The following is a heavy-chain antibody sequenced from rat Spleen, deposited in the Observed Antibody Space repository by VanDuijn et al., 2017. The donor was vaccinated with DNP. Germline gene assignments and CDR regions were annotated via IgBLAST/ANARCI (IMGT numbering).Heavy chain of an antibody. J-gene: IGHJ2*01. CDR3: ARASRPYFDY. CDR1: GFTFNNYW. V-gene: IGHV5-31*01. CDR2: ITSSGGST. Sequence: EVQLVESGGDLVQPGRSLKLSCVASGFTFNNYWMTWIRQVPGKGLEWVASITSSGGSTYYPDSVKGRFTISRDNAKNTLYLQMNSLRSEDTATYNCARASRPYFDYWGQGVMVTVSS.